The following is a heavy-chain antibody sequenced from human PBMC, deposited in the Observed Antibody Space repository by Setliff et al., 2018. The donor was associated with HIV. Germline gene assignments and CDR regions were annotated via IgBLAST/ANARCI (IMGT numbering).Heavy chain of an antibody. CDR3: ARVGSYWSTFDY. Sequence: GASVQVSCKASGYTVTTYGISWVRQAPGQGLEWMGWFNTETRNPMYAQAFKGRLVFSLDTSVSTAYLQINSLKAEDTAMYCCARVGSYWSTFDYWGQGALVTVS. D-gene: IGHD1-26*01. V-gene: IGHV7-4-1*02. J-gene: IGHJ4*02. CDR2: FNTETRNP. CDR1: GYTVTTYG.